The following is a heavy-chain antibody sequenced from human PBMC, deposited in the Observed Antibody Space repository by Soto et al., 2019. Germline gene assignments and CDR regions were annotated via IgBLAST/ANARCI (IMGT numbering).Heavy chain of an antibody. Sequence: QVQLVESGGGVVQPGRSLRLSCAASGFTFSSYGMHWVRQAPGKGLEWVAVIWYDGSNKYYADSVKGRFTISRDNSXXTXYXXMNSLRAEDTAVYYCARDPCGYGDYVRCYYYGMDVWGQGTTVTVSS. CDR1: GFTFSSYG. CDR3: ARDPCGYGDYVRCYYYGMDV. D-gene: IGHD4-17*01. J-gene: IGHJ6*02. V-gene: IGHV3-33*01. CDR2: IWYDGSNK.